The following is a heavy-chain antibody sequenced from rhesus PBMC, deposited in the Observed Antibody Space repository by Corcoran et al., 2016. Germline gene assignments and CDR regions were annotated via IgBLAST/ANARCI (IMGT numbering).Heavy chain of an antibody. CDR3: TRDNWRSNLDS. Sequence: EVQLVESGGGLVQPGGCLRLSCAASGFALGSSDMSRGCRELGTGLEWVASLSNTGKTKYYADSVNGRFLISRDHAKNSLSLQMNSLKTEDTAVYYCTRDNWRSNLDSWGQGVVVTVSS. CDR2: LSNTGKTK. CDR1: GFALGSSD. J-gene: IGHJ6*01. D-gene: IGHD1-26*01. V-gene: IGHV3S4*01.